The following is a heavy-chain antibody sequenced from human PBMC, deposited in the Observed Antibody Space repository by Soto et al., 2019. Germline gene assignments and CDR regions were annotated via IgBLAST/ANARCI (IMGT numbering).Heavy chain of an antibody. D-gene: IGHD3-22*01. Sequence: VKVSCKASGGTFSSYAISWVRQAPGQGLEWMGGIIPIFGTANYAQKFQGRVTITADESTSTAYMELSSLRSEGTAVYYCARAIYYYDSSGYYFPDAFDIWGQGTMVTVSS. CDR2: IIPIFGTA. CDR1: GGTFSSYA. J-gene: IGHJ3*02. V-gene: IGHV1-69*13. CDR3: ARAIYYYDSSGYYFPDAFDI.